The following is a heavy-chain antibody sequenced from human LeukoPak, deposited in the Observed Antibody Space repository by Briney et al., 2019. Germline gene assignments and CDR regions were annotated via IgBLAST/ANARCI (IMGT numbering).Heavy chain of an antibody. CDR2: INAGNGNT. CDR3: ARAPYYYDSSGYYS. V-gene: IGHV1-3*01. D-gene: IGHD3-22*01. Sequence: GASVKVSCKDSGYTFTSYAMHWVRQAPGQRLEWMGWINAGNGNTKYSQKFQGRVTITRDTSASTAYMELSSLRSENTVVYYCARAPYYYDSSGYYSWGQGTLVTVSS. CDR1: GYTFTSYA. J-gene: IGHJ4*02.